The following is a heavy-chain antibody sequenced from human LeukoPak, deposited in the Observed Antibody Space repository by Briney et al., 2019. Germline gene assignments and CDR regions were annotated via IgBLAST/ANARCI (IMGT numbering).Heavy chain of an antibody. J-gene: IGHJ4*02. CDR3: ARRSQEYSYGRHAIDY. CDR1: GYSFTSYW. Sequence: GEALEISFQGSGYSFTSYWIGWVRPGPGKGLEWMGSIYPGDSDTRYSPSFQGQVTISADKSISTAYLQWSSLKASDTAMYYCARRSQEYSYGRHAIDYWGQGTLVTVSS. D-gene: IGHD5-18*01. V-gene: IGHV5-51*01. CDR2: IYPGDSDT.